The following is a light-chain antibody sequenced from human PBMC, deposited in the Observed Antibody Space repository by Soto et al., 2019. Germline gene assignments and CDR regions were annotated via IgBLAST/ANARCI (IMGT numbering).Light chain of an antibody. J-gene: IGLJ3*02. CDR2: DDS. CDR1: SSDVGSFNY. CDR3: SSYTSSSTWV. V-gene: IGLV2-14*01. Sequence: QSALTQPASVSGSPGQSITISCTGTSSDVGSFNYVSWYQQHPGKAPKLLIYDDSSRPSGVSNRFSGSKSGNTASLTISGLQAEDEADYYCSSYTSSSTWVFGGGTKLTVL.